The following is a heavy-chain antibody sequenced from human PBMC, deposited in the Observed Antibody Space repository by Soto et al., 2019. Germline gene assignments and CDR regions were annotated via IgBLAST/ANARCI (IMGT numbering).Heavy chain of an antibody. CDR1: GFTFSSYG. CDR2: ISYDGSNK. CDR3: AKDLRYCSGGSCYPGSYYYYMAV. V-gene: IGHV3-30*18. Sequence: QVQLVESGGGVVQPGRSLRLSCAASGFTFSSYGMHWVRQAPGKGLEWVAVISYDGSNKYYADSVKGRFTIYRDNSKNTLYLQMNSLRAEDTAVYYCAKDLRYCSGGSCYPGSYYYYMAVWGKGTTVTVSS. J-gene: IGHJ6*03. D-gene: IGHD2-15*01.